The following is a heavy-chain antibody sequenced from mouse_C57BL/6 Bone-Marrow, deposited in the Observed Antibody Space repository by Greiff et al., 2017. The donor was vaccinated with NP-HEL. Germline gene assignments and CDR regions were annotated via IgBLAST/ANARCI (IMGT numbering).Heavy chain of an antibody. J-gene: IGHJ2*01. Sequence: DVKLQESGPGLVKPSQSLSLTCSVTGYSITSGYYWNWIRQFPGNKLEWMGYISYDGSNNYNPSLKNRISITRDTSKNQFFLKLNSVTTEDTATYYCAREGHYYGSSYYFDYWGQGTTLTVSS. CDR3: AREGHYYGSSYYFDY. CDR2: ISYDGSN. D-gene: IGHD1-1*01. V-gene: IGHV3-6*01. CDR1: GYSITSGYY.